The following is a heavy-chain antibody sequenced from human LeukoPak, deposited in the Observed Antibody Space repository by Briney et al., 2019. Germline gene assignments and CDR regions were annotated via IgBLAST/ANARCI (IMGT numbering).Heavy chain of an antibody. V-gene: IGHV5-51*01. J-gene: IGHJ6*03. CDR3: ARRRIVVVAAANLGDYYYYYYMDV. Sequence: AGESLKISCKGSGYSFTSYWIGWVRQMPGKGLEWMGIIYPGDSDTRYSPSFQGQVTISADKSISTAYLQWSSLKASDTAMYYCARRRIVVVAAANLGDYYYYYYMDVWGKGTTVTVSS. D-gene: IGHD2-2*01. CDR1: GYSFTSYW. CDR2: IYPGDSDT.